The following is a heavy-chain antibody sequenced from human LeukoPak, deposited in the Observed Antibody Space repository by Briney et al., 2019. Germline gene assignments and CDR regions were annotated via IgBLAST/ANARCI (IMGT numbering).Heavy chain of an antibody. J-gene: IGHJ4*02. CDR2: IYHSGST. CDR1: GGSISSSNW. V-gene: IGHV4-4*02. CDR3: AREPVYYFDV. Sequence: SETLSLTCAVSGGSISSSNWWSWVRQPPGKGLEWIGEIYHSGSTNYNPSLKSRVTISVDTSNNQFSLTLSSVTAADTAVYYCAREPVYYFDVWGQGTLVTVSS. D-gene: IGHD3-16*01.